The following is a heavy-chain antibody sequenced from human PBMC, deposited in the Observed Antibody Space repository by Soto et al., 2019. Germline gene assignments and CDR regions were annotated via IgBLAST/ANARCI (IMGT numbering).Heavy chain of an antibody. CDR3: AKTPQITLVRGVAACAFDV. Sequence: EVQLMQSGAEVKKPGESLRISCKGSGYTFTNYWIGWVRQMPGKGLEWMGLIYPADSDARYSPSFLGQVTISVDKSINTAYLQWSSLKASDTAMYYCAKTPQITLVRGVAACAFDVWGQGTMVTVSS. V-gene: IGHV5-51*03. D-gene: IGHD3-10*01. CDR2: IYPADSDA. CDR1: GYTFTNYW. J-gene: IGHJ3*01.